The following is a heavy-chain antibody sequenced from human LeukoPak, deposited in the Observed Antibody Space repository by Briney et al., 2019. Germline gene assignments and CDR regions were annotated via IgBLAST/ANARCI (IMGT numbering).Heavy chain of an antibody. J-gene: IGHJ4*02. D-gene: IGHD6-13*01. Sequence: GGSLRLSCAASGFTFSSYGMHWVRQAPGKGLEWVAVIPYDGSNKYYADSVKGRFTISRDNSKNTLYLQMNSLRAEDTAVYYCANAGSFDYWGQGTLVTVSS. V-gene: IGHV3-30*18. CDR3: ANAGSFDY. CDR2: IPYDGSNK. CDR1: GFTFSSYG.